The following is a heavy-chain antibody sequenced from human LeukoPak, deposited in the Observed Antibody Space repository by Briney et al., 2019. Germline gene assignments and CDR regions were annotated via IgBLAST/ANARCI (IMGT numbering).Heavy chain of an antibody. CDR2: INHSGST. Sequence: SETLSLTCAVHAGSFSGYYWSWIRQPPGKGLEWIGEINHSGSTNYNPSLKSRVTISVDTSKNQFSLKLSSVTAADTAVYYCARGGISYDSSGYRDAFDIWGQGTMVTVSS. J-gene: IGHJ3*02. CDR3: ARGGISYDSSGYRDAFDI. V-gene: IGHV4-34*01. D-gene: IGHD3-22*01. CDR1: AGSFSGYY.